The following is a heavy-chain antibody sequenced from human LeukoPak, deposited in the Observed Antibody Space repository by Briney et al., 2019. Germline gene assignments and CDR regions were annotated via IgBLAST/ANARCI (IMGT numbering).Heavy chain of an antibody. J-gene: IGHJ4*02. CDR1: GGSISSSSYY. CDR2: IYYSGST. V-gene: IGHV4-39*01. CDR3: ETGTEGSSYALPAAR. Sequence: SETLSLTCTVSGGSISSSSYYWGWIRQPPGKGLEWIGSIYYSGSTYYNPSLKSRVTISVDTSKNQFSLKLSSVTAADTAVYYCETGTEGSSYALPAARWGQGTLVTVSS. D-gene: IGHD5-18*01.